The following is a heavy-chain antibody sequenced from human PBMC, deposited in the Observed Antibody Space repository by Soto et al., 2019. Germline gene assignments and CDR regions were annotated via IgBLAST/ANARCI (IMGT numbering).Heavy chain of an antibody. D-gene: IGHD3-3*01. CDR3: ARWSGAWYFHL. J-gene: IGHJ2*01. Sequence: QVQLVESGGGVVQPGESLRLSCAASGFSFRNYAMHWVRQAPGKGLEWVAVLRYGGCQNSYANSVKGRFTISRDTSNNTLYLQMSNLRAEDTAVYYCARWSGAWYFHLWGPGTLVTVSS. CDR1: GFSFRNYA. V-gene: IGHV3-33*03. CDR2: LRYGGCQN.